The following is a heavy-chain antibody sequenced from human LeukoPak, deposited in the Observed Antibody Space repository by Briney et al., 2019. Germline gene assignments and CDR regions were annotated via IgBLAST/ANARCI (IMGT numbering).Heavy chain of an antibody. J-gene: IGHJ2*01. V-gene: IGHV4-34*01. D-gene: IGHD4-11*01. CDR2: INHSGST. CDR3: GRGSNYWYFDL. CDR1: GGSFSGYY. Sequence: PSQTLSPTCALYGGSFSGYYWSWIRQPPGDWREWIGEINHSGSTNYNPSLKSRVTISVDTSKNQFSLKLSSVTAADTAVYYCGRGSNYWYFDLWGRGTLVTVSS.